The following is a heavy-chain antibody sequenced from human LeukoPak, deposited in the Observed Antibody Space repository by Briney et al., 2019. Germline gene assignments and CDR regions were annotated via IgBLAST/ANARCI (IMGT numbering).Heavy chain of an antibody. D-gene: IGHD3-22*01. J-gene: IGHJ3*02. Sequence: SETLSLTCTVSGGSISSYYWSWIRQPPGEGLEWIGYIYYSGSTNYNPSLKSRVTISVDTSKNQFSLKLSSVTAADTAVYYCARHGYDSSGYGSAFDIWGQGTMVTVSS. CDR2: IYYSGST. CDR1: GGSISSYY. CDR3: ARHGYDSSGYGSAFDI. V-gene: IGHV4-59*08.